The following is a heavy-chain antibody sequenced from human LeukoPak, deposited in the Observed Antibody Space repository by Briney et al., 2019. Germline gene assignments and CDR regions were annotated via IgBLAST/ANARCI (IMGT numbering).Heavy chain of an antibody. D-gene: IGHD4-17*01. CDR3: ARSPQTTRYFDY. CDR1: GYTFTSYD. Sequence: SVKVSCKGSGYTFTSYDINWVRQAHAQGLEWMGRIIPILGIANYAQKFQGRVTITADKTTSTAYMELSSLRSEDTAVYYCARSPQTTRYFDYWGQGTLVTVSS. J-gene: IGHJ4*02. V-gene: IGHV1-69*04. CDR2: IIPILGIA.